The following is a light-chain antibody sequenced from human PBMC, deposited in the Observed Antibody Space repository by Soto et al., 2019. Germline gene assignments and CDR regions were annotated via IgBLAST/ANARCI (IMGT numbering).Light chain of an antibody. J-gene: IGLJ1*01. CDR1: SSNLASNY. CDR3: AVWDDRLSGYV. CDR2: SNN. V-gene: IGLV1-47*02. Sequence: QSVLTQPPSASGTPGQRGTISCSGSSSNLASNYVYWYQQLPGPAPKLLIYSNNQRPSGVPDRFSGSKSGTSASLAISGLRSEDEADYYCAVWDDRLSGYVFGTGTKLTVL.